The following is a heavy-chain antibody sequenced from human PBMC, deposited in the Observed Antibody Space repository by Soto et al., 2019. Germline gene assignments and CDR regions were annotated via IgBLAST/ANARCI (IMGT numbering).Heavy chain of an antibody. Sequence: ASETLSLTCAVYGGSFSGYYWSWIRQPPGKGLEWIGEINHSGSTNYNPSLKSRVTISVDTSKNQFSLKLSSVTAADTAVYYCAKKMKRRITIFGVVRINNWFDPWGQGTLVTVSS. V-gene: IGHV4-34*01. CDR3: AKKMKRRITIFGVVRINNWFDP. CDR1: GGSFSGYY. CDR2: INHSGST. J-gene: IGHJ5*02. D-gene: IGHD3-3*01.